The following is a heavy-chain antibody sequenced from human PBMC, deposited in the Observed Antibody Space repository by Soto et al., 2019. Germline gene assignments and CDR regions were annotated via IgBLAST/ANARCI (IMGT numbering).Heavy chain of an antibody. CDR2: IYYSGST. J-gene: IGHJ4*02. D-gene: IGHD3-22*01. CDR3: AREIADDSSGYYDC. CDR1: GGCICRGWSY. V-gene: IGHV4-31*03. Sequence: PSETRSLACPVCGGCICRGWSYWCWIRQHPGKGLEWIGYIYYSGSTYYNPSLKSRVTISVDTSKNQFSLKLSSVTAADTAVYYCAREIADDSSGYYDCWGQGTLVTVSS.